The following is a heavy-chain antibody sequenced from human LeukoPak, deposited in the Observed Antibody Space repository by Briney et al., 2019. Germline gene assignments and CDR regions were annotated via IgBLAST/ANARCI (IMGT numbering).Heavy chain of an antibody. Sequence: GRSLRLSCAASGFTFSSYGMHWVRQAPGKGLEWVAVISYDGSNKYYADSVKGRFTISRDNSKNTLYLQMNSLRAEDTAVYYCAKALMDLSYSSSSDSYYYYYYGMDVWGQGTTVTVSS. D-gene: IGHD6-13*01. J-gene: IGHJ6*02. V-gene: IGHV3-30*18. CDR3: AKALMDLSYSSSSDSYYYYYYGMDV. CDR1: GFTFSSYG. CDR2: ISYDGSNK.